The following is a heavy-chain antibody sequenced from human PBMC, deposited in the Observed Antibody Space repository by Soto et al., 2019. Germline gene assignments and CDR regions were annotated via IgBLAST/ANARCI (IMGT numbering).Heavy chain of an antibody. CDR1: DSSNSSSSYY. V-gene: IGHV4-39*01. Sequence: PSETQSNTCTVADSSNSSSSYYMGWIRQPPGKGLEWIGSIYYSGSTYYNPSLKSRVTISVDTSKNQFSLKLSSVTAADTAVYYCASLFSGYDFFYYLYMDVWCIGTTVTVS. J-gene: IGHJ6*03. D-gene: IGHD5-12*01. CDR2: IYYSGST. CDR3: ASLFSGYDFFYYLYMDV.